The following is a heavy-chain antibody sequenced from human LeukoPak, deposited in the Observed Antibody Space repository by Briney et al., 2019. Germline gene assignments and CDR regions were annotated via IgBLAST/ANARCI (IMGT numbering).Heavy chain of an antibody. Sequence: SETLSLTCTVSGGSISSYYWSWLRQPAGKGLEWIGRIYTSGSTNYNPSLKSRVTMSVDTSKNQFSLKLSSVTAADTAVYYCARGGGYSSSWWNLDWFDPWGQGTLVSVSS. V-gene: IGHV4-4*07. J-gene: IGHJ5*02. CDR3: ARGGGYSSSWWNLDWFDP. CDR2: IYTSGST. CDR1: GGSISSYY. D-gene: IGHD6-13*01.